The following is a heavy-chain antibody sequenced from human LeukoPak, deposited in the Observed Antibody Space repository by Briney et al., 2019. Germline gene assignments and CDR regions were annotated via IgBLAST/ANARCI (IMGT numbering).Heavy chain of an antibody. Sequence: TLSLTCTVSGGSISSGGYYWSWLRRHPGKGLEWIGYIYYSGSTYYNPSLKSRVTISVDTSKNQFSLKLSSVAAADTAVYYCARDSTVGDYESGYFDYWGQGALVTVSS. V-gene: IGHV4-31*03. CDR1: GGSISSGGYY. CDR3: ARDSTVGDYESGYFDY. D-gene: IGHD4-17*01. CDR2: IYYSGST. J-gene: IGHJ4*02.